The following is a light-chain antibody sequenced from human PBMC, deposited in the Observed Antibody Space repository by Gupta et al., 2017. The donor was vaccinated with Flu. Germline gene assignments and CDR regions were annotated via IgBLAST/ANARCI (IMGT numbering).Light chain of an antibody. J-gene: IGKJ1*01. CDR1: QSLLHVNGYNY. CDR2: LAS. V-gene: IGKV2-28*01. Sequence: ETVMTQSPLALSVTPGEAASISCRASQSLLHVNGYNYLDWYLQKPGQPPQLLLYLASNRASGIPDRFSGSGSGAXFTLKIXRVEAEDVGIYYFMQALQAPPTFGXGTKVEIK. CDR3: MQALQAPPT.